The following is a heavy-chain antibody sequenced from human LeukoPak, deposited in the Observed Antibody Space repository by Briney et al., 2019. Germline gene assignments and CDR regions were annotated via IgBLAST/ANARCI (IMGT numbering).Heavy chain of an antibody. D-gene: IGHD1-26*01. CDR1: GYSISSGYY. Sequence: SETLSLTCTVSGYSISSGYYWGWIRQPPGKGLEWIGSIYYSGSTYYNPSLKSRVTMSVDTSKNQFSLKVSSVTAADTAVYYCAGPAGTYWYFDLWGRGTLVTVSS. CDR3: AGPAGTYWYFDL. CDR2: IYYSGST. J-gene: IGHJ2*01. V-gene: IGHV4-38-2*02.